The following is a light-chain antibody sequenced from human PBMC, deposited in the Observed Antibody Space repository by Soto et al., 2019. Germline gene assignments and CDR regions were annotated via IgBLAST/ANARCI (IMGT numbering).Light chain of an antibody. V-gene: IGKV1-12*01. CDR3: QPSKGFPLT. CDR2: TAS. CDR1: QDIDTW. J-gene: IGKJ4*01. Sequence: DILMTQSPPSVSASVGDRVTITCRASQDIDTWLAWYQQKPGRGPKLLIHTASTLHSGVPSRFSGRKSGTDFTLPISSLQPEDSASYYCQPSKGFPLTFGGGTKVEV.